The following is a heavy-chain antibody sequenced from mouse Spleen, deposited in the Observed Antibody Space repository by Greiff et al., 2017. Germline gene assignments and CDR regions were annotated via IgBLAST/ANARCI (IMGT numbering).Heavy chain of an antibody. J-gene: IGHJ3*01. CDR2: IYPGDGDT. CDR3: ARSLLSFTAY. D-gene: IGHD2-1*01. CDR1: GYAFSSSW. Sequence: VQLQQSGPELVKPGASVKISCKASGYAFSSSWMNWVKQRPGKGLEWIGRIYPGDGDTNYNGKFKGKATLTADKSSSTAYMQLSSLTSEDSAVYFCARSLLSFTAYWGQGTLVTVSA. V-gene: IGHV1-82*01.